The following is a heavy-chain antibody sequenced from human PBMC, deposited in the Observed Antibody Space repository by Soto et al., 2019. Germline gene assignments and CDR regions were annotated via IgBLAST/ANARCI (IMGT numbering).Heavy chain of an antibody. CDR3: ARDGGSPPTFDH. V-gene: IGHV4-31*11. CDR2: IYYSGST. J-gene: IGHJ4*02. CDR1: GGSISIGGYY. D-gene: IGHD2-15*01. Sequence: QVQLQESGPGLVKPSQTLSLTCAVSGGSISIGGYYWSWIRQHSGKGLEWIGYIYYSGSTYYNPSLKSRVTISVDTSKNQFSLKLSSVTAADTAVYYCARDGGSPPTFDHWGQGTLVTVSS.